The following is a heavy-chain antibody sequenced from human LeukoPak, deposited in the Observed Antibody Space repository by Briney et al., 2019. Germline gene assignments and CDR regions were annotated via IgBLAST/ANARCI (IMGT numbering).Heavy chain of an antibody. Sequence: SETLSLTCTVSGGSISSYYWSWIRQPPGKGLEWIGYIYYSGSTNYNPSLKSRVTISVDTSKNQFSLKLSSVTAADTAVYYCARTRGSPTNAFDIWGQGTMVTASS. V-gene: IGHV4-59*01. CDR3: ARTRGSPTNAFDI. CDR2: IYYSGST. J-gene: IGHJ3*02. D-gene: IGHD1-26*01. CDR1: GGSISSYY.